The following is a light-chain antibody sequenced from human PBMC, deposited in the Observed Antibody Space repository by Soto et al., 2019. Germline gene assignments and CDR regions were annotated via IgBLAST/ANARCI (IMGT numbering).Light chain of an antibody. Sequence: IVLTQSPGTLFLSPGERATLSCRASQNIGTYLAWYQQKPGQAPSLLIFGASTRANGVPDRFSGSGSRTEFTLTISRLDPDDFAVYYCQQYGTSPRWPFGQGTKVEIK. J-gene: IGKJ1*01. CDR3: QQYGTSPRWP. CDR2: GAS. V-gene: IGKV3-20*01. CDR1: QNIGTY.